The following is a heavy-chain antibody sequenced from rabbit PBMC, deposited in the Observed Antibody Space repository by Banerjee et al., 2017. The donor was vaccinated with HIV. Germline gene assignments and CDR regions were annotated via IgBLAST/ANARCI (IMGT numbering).Heavy chain of an antibody. V-gene: IGHV1S45*01. CDR1: GFSFSSGYY. D-gene: IGHD4-1*01. CDR3: ARDLAGVTGWNFGL. Sequence: QQQLEESGGGLVKPGGTLTLTCTASGFSFSSGYYMCWVRQAPGKGLEWIACIYAGSSGSTYYASWAKGRFTISKTSSTTVTLQMTSLTAADTATYFCARDLAGVTGWNFGLWGPGTLVTVS. CDR2: IYAGSSGST. J-gene: IGHJ4*01.